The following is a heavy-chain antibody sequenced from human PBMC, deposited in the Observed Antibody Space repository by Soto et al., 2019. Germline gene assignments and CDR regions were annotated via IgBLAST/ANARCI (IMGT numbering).Heavy chain of an antibody. D-gene: IGHD2-21*01. CDR1: SASIRSCGYY. V-gene: IGHV4-31*03. CDR2: IYYSGKT. Sequence: SETLSLTCTVSSASIRSCGYYWSWIRQHPGKGLECIGYIYYSGKTYDNPSLKSRLTMSVDTSRNQISLKLSSVTAADTAVYYCARVELRGGAPLVDYWGQGTLVTVSS. CDR3: ARVELRGGAPLVDY. J-gene: IGHJ4*02.